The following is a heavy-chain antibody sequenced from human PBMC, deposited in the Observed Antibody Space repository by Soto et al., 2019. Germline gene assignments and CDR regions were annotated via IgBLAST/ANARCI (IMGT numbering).Heavy chain of an antibody. CDR3: ARDRGLQLDFAY. V-gene: IGHV4-31*03. CDR2: IYYSGTT. CDR1: GGSINSDGYY. D-gene: IGHD4-4*01. Sequence: QVQLQESGPGLVKPSQTLSLTCTVSGGSINSDGYYWSWSRQHPGKDLEFIGYIYYSGTTYYNPSLRGRVSMSIDTSKNQFSMKLSSVTAADTAVYYCARDRGLQLDFAYWGQGTLVTVSS. J-gene: IGHJ4*02.